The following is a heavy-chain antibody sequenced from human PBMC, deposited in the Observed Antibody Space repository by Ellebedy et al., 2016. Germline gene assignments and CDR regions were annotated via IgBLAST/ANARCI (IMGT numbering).Heavy chain of an antibody. V-gene: IGHV3-30*18. CDR3: AKARDNWNSKYYMDV. D-gene: IGHD1-7*01. CDR2: MSYDESKK. Sequence: GESLKISCAASGFTFSTYDIHWVRQAPGKGLEWVAVMSYDESKKYFADSVKGRFTISRDNSKNTVYLQMSSLRAEDTAVYYCAKARDNWNSKYYMDVWGKGTTVTVSS. CDR1: GFTFSTYD. J-gene: IGHJ6*03.